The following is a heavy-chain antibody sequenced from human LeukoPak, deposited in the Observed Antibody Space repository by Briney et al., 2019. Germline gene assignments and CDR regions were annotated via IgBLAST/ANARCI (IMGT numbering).Heavy chain of an antibody. Sequence: SETLSLTCTVSGGSISNYYWSWIRQSPGKGLEWIGYIYYSGSTNYNPSLKSRVTISVDTSNNQFSLKLSSVTAADTAVYYCARLRGGVVVTAYWYFDLWGRGTLVTVSS. CDR1: GGSISNYY. V-gene: IGHV4-59*08. CDR2: IYYSGST. J-gene: IGHJ2*01. CDR3: ARLRGGVVVTAYWYFDL. D-gene: IGHD2-21*02.